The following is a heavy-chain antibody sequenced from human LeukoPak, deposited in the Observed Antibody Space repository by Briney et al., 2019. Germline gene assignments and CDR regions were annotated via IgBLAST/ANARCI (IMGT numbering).Heavy chain of an antibody. CDR2: FDPEDGET. J-gene: IGHJ4*02. V-gene: IGHV1-24*01. D-gene: IGHD5-18*01. CDR3: ATDLLQLWLAY. CDR1: GYTLTELS. Sequence: ASVKVSCKVSGYTLTELSMHWVRQAPGKGPEWMGGFDPEDGETIYAQKFQGRVTMTEDTSQDTAYMELSSLSSEDTAVYYCATDLLQLWLAYWGQGTLVTVSS.